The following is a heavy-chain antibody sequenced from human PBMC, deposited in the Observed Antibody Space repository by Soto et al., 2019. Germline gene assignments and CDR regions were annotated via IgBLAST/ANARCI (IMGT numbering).Heavy chain of an antibody. D-gene: IGHD3-10*01. CDR1: GGSFSDYY. CDR2: ITHSGGT. Sequence: PSETLSLTCAVYGGSFSDYYWTWVRQAPGRGLEWIGEITHSGGTSYNPSLKSRVTLLVDTSKNQFSLKLNSVTAADTAVYYCARGVLRRVIIQYTSFSDYWGRGTQVTVSS. J-gene: IGHJ4*02. CDR3: ARGVLRRVIIQYTSFSDY. V-gene: IGHV4-34*01.